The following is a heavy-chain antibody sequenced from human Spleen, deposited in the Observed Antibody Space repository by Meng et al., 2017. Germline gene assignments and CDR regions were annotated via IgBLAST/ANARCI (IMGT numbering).Heavy chain of an antibody. D-gene: IGHD5-18*01. Sequence: QVQRGESGAEVKNTGDSVTVSCKASGYTFTSYGISWVRQAPGQGIEGMGWISAYNGNTNYAQKLQGRVTMTTDKSTSTAYMELRSLRSDDTAVYYCWRGDQLWPDYWGQGTLVTVSS. CDR3: WRGDQLWPDY. CDR2: ISAYNGNT. CDR1: GYTFTSYG. V-gene: IGHV1-18*01. J-gene: IGHJ4*02.